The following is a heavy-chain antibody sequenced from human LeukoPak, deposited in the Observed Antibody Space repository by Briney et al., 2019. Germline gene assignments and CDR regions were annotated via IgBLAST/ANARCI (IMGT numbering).Heavy chain of an antibody. D-gene: IGHD3-10*01. Sequence: PSQTLFLTCAVSGGSISSGGYSWSWIRQPPGKGLEWIGYIYHSGSTYYNPSLKSRVTISVDRSKNQFSLKLSSVTAADTAVYYCARDQYYYGSGSYSGAFDIWGQGTMVTVSS. V-gene: IGHV4-30-2*01. J-gene: IGHJ3*02. CDR1: GGSISSGGYS. CDR3: ARDQYYYGSGSYSGAFDI. CDR2: IYHSGST.